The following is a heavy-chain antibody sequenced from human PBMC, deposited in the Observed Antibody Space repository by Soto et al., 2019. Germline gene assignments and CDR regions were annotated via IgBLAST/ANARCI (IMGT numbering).Heavy chain of an antibody. CDR1: GFTFNNYG. J-gene: IGHJ3*02. V-gene: IGHV3-30*18. D-gene: IGHD3-10*01. CDR2: ISYDGSNK. CDR3: AKDPAGSTLGFFDI. Sequence: HPGGSLRLSCAASGFTFNNYGMHWVRQAPGKGLEWVAVISYDGSNKIYADSVKGRFTISRDDSKNTLYVQMNSLRPEDTAVYYCAKDPAGSTLGFFDIWGQGTLVTVSS.